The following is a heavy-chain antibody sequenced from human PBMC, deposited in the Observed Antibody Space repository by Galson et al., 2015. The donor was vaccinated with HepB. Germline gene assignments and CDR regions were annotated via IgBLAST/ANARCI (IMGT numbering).Heavy chain of an antibody. CDR3: ARARRTTGTTWWYFDL. D-gene: IGHD1-1*01. V-gene: IGHV1-3*01. J-gene: IGHJ2*01. Sequence: SVKVSCKASGYTFTSYAMHWVRQAPGQRLEWMGWINAGNGNTKYSQKFQGRVTITRDTSASTAYMELSSLRSEDTAVYYCARARRTTGTTWWYFDLWGRGTLVTVSS. CDR1: GYTFTSYA. CDR2: INAGNGNT.